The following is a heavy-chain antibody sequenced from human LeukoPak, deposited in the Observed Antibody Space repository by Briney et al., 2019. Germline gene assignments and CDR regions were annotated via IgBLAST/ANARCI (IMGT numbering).Heavy chain of an antibody. CDR3: VRDGDAYNFDF. V-gene: IGHV3-23*01. CDR1: GFTFSNYA. D-gene: IGHD5-24*01. J-gene: IGHJ4*02. CDR2: ISSSGDAT. Sequence: AGGSLRLSCAGSGFTFSNYAMTWVRQAPGKGLEWVSTISSSGDATYSADSVKGRFTISRDNARNTLSLHMISLRAEDTAVYFCVRDGDAYNFDFWGQGVLVTVSS.